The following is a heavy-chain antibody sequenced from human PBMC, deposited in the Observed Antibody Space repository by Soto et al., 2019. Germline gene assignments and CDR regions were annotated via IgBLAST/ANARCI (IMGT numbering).Heavy chain of an antibody. CDR3: ARVRVVRAGRYNWFDP. CDR1: GGTFSSYA. J-gene: IGHJ5*02. Sequence: QVQLVQSGAEVKKPGSSVKVSCKASGGTFSSYAISWVRQAPGQGLEWMGGIIPIFGTANYAQTFQGRVTITADEATSTADIELSSLGSEDTAVYYCARVRVVRAGRYNWFDPWGRGTLVTVSS. V-gene: IGHV1-69*01. D-gene: IGHD2-2*01. CDR2: IIPIFGTA.